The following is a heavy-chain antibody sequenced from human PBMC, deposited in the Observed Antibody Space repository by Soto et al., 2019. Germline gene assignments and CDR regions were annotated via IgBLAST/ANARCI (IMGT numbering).Heavy chain of an antibody. V-gene: IGHV3-33*01. CDR2: IWYDGSNK. CDR3: ARDGYCTSTSCYRAGMDV. D-gene: IGHD2-2*02. CDR1: GFTFSSYG. Sequence: GGSLRLSCAASGFTFSSYGMHWVRQAPGKGLEWVAVIWYDGSNKYYADSVKGRFTISRDNSKNTLYLQMNSLRSEDTAVYYCARDGYCTSTSCYRAGMDVWGQGTTVTVSS. J-gene: IGHJ6*02.